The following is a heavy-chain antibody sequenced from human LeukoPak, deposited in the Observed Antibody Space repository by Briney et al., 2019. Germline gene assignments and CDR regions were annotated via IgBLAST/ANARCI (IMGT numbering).Heavy chain of an antibody. CDR3: AKGPFASRSRGGVVIIGYFDY. V-gene: IGHV3-11*01. J-gene: IGHJ4*02. Sequence: GGSLRLSCAASGFTLSDYYMTWIRQAPGKGLEWVSYISRSGTRYYADSVQGRFTISRDNAKNSLYLQMNSLRAEDTALYYCAKGPFASRSRGGVVIIGYFDYWGQGTLVTVSS. D-gene: IGHD3-3*01. CDR2: ISRSGTR. CDR1: GFTLSDYY.